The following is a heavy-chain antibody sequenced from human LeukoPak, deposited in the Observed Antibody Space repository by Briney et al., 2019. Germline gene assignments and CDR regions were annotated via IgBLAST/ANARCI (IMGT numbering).Heavy chain of an antibody. CDR1: GGSISSYY. V-gene: IGHV4-59*01. D-gene: IGHD4-17*01. CDR2: IYYSGST. CDR3: ARSLDYGDLPYYYYYGMDV. Sequence: PSETLSLTCTVSGGSISSYYWSWIRQPPGKGLEWIGYIYYSGSTNYNPSLKSRVTISVDTSKNQFSLKLSSVTAADTAVYYCARSLDYGDLPYYYYYGMDVWGQGTTVTVSS. J-gene: IGHJ6*02.